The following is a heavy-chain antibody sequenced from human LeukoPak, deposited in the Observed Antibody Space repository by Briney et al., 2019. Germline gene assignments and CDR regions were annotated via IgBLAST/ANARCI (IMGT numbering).Heavy chain of an antibody. CDR3: ARASVTTIDRFDP. J-gene: IGHJ5*02. D-gene: IGHD4-17*01. Sequence: GSLRLSCVASGFNFSDYDMSWIRQAPGKGPKWMSFISSSSSAIYYADSVKGRFTISRDNAKNSLYLQMNSLRVEDTAVYYCARASVTTIDRFDPWGQGTLVTVSS. V-gene: IGHV3-11*01. CDR1: GFNFSDYD. CDR2: ISSSSSAI.